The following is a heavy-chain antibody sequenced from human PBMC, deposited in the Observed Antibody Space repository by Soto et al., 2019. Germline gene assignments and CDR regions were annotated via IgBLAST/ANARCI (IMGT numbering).Heavy chain of an antibody. Sequence: DVQLLESGGGLVQPGGSLRLSCAASGFTFNNYAINWVRQSPGKGLEWVSVISGSAGSTYYADSVKGRFTITRDNSKNTLYLQMSSLRGEDTAVYYCAQAGGAAGNVDYSAYWGQGTLVTVSS. CDR1: GFTFNNYA. CDR2: ISGSAGST. D-gene: IGHD6-13*01. V-gene: IGHV3-23*01. J-gene: IGHJ4*02. CDR3: AQAGGAAGNVDYSAY.